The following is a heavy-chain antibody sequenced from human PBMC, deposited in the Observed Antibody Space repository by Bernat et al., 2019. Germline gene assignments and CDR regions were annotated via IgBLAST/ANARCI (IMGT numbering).Heavy chain of an antibody. Sequence: QVQLVQSGAEVKKPGASVKVSCKASGSTLPGFVSSWFRQPPGKGLKGMEGTRAYMGNTTNEQNLKGRVTMTTDTSTSTAYMELRSLRSDDTAVYYCARGRGYYYDSRFLYYFDYWGQGTLVTVSS. J-gene: IGHJ4*02. CDR1: GSTLPGFV. CDR2: TRAYMGNT. CDR3: ARGRGYYYDSRFLYYFDY. V-gene: IGHV1-18*01. D-gene: IGHD3-22*01.